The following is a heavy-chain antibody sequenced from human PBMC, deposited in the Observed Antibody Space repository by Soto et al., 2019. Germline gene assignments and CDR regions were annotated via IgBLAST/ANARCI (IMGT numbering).Heavy chain of an antibody. CDR3: ARGGPKYCSGGSCYNWFDP. Sequence: SETLSLTCTVTGGSISSYYWSWIRQTPGKGLEWIGYMFYSGSTNYNPSLKSRVTISVDTSKNQFSLNLISVTAADTAVYYCARGGPKYCSGGSCYNWFDPWGQGVLVTVSS. CDR1: GGSISSYY. J-gene: IGHJ5*02. D-gene: IGHD2-15*01. V-gene: IGHV4-59*01. CDR2: MFYSGST.